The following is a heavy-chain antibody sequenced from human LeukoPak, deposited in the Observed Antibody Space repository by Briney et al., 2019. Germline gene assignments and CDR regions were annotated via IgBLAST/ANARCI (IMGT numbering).Heavy chain of an antibody. CDR1: GFTFSSYE. V-gene: IGHV3-48*03. CDR2: ISSSGSTI. J-gene: IGHJ5*02. CDR3: ARDDRAPGYGWFDP. D-gene: IGHD5-12*01. Sequence: GSLRLSCAASGFTFSSYEMNWVRQAPGKGLEWVSYISSSGSTIYYADSVKGRFTISRDNAKNSMYLQMNSLRDEDTAVYYCARDDRAPGYGWFDPWGQGTLVTVSS.